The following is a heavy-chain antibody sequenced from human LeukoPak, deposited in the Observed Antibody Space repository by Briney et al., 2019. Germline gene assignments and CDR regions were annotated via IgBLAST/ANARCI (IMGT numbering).Heavy chain of an antibody. D-gene: IGHD6-13*01. CDR3: ARAPIAAAEYYFDY. CDR2: IIPIFGTA. CDR1: GYSFTSNY. J-gene: IGHJ4*02. V-gene: IGHV1-69*13. Sequence: SVKVSCKASGYSFTSNYIHWVRQAPGQGLEWMGGIIPIFGTANYAQKFQGRVTITADESTSTAYMELSSLRSEDTAVYYCARAPIAAAEYYFDYWGQGTLVTVSS.